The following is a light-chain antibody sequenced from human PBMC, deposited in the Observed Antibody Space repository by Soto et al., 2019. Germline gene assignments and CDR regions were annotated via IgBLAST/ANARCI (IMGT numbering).Light chain of an antibody. J-gene: IGLJ1*01. Sequence: QSALTQPDSVSGSPGQSITISCTGTSSDVGSYNLVSWYQQHPDKAPKLMIYEGSKRSSGVSYRFSGSKSGNTASLTISGLQAGDEADYYCCSYAGASTYVFGTGTKVTVL. CDR1: SSDVGSYNL. V-gene: IGLV2-23*01. CDR3: CSYAGASTYV. CDR2: EGS.